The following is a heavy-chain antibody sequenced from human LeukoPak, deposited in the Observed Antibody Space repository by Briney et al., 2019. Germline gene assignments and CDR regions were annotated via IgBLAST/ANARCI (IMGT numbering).Heavy chain of an antibody. Sequence: SETLSLTCTVSGGSISSYYWSWIRQPPGKGLEWIGYIHYTGNTDYSPSLKRRVTISVDTSREQFSLKLSSMTAADTAVYYCARSLPRSYYYGMDVWGQGTTVTVSS. CDR1: GGSISSYY. V-gene: IGHV4-59*08. CDR3: ARSLPRSYYYGMDV. CDR2: IHYTGNT. J-gene: IGHJ6*02.